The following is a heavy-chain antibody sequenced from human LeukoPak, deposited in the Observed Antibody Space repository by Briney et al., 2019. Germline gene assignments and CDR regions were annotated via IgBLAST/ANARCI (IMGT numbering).Heavy chain of an antibody. V-gene: IGHV1-24*01. J-gene: IGHJ4*02. CDR3: ATLAGAGTFDY. CDR1: GYTLTELS. CDR2: FDSEDGYT. Sequence: ASVTVSCKVSGYTLTELSMHWVRQPPGKELDGMRGFDSEDGYTIYAQKFQGRVTMTEDTSTDTAYMELSSLRSEDTAVYYCATLAGAGTFDYCGQGTLVTVSS. D-gene: IGHD6-19*01.